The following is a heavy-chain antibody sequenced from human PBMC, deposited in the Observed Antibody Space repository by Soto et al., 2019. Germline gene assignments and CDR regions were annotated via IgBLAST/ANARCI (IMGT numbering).Heavy chain of an antibody. V-gene: IGHV1-18*01. CDR2: ISAYNGNT. CDR3: ARVYYYGSGSYYESTDYMDV. J-gene: IGHJ6*03. CDR1: GYTFTSYG. D-gene: IGHD3-10*01. Sequence: ASVKVSCKASGYTFTSYGISWVRQAPGQGLEWMGWISAYNGNTNYAQKLQGRVTMTTDTSTSTAYMELRSLRSDDTAVYYCARVYYYGSGSYYESTDYMDVWGKGTTVTVSS.